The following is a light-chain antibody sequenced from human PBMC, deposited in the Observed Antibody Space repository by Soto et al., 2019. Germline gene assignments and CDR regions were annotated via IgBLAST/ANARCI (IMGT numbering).Light chain of an antibody. Sequence: QSVLTQPRSVSGSPGQSVTISCTGTSSDVGGYNYVSWYQQHPGKAPKLMIYDVSKRPSGVPDRFSGSKSDNTASLTISGLQAEDEADYYCCSYAGSYTYLFGTGTKLTVL. CDR3: CSYAGSYTYL. J-gene: IGLJ1*01. CDR1: SSDVGGYNY. V-gene: IGLV2-11*01. CDR2: DVS.